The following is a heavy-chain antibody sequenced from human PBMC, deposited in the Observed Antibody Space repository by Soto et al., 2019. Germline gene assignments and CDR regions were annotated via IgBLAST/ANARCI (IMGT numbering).Heavy chain of an antibody. D-gene: IGHD2-2*01. CDR1: GFTFSSYA. CDR2: ISGSGGST. Sequence: EVQLLESGGGLVQPGGSLRLSCAASGFTFSSYAMSWVRQAPGKGLEWVSAISGSGGSTYYADSVKGRFTISRDNSKNTLYLQMNSLRAEDTAVYYCAKACGSTSCYEGDDAFDIWGQGTMVTVSS. CDR3: AKACGSTSCYEGDDAFDI. J-gene: IGHJ3*02. V-gene: IGHV3-23*01.